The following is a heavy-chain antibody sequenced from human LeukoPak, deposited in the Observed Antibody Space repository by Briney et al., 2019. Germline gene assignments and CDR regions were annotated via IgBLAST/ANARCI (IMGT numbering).Heavy chain of an antibody. J-gene: IGHJ4*02. D-gene: IGHD6-13*01. V-gene: IGHV3-21*04. CDR2: ISSSSSYI. CDR1: GFTFSSYS. Sequence: GGSLRLSYAASGFTFSSYSMNWVRQAPGKGLEWVSSISSSSSYIYYADSVKGRFTISRDNAKNSLYLQMNSLRAEDTAVYYCASGGSSWFDTDYWGQGTLVTVSS. CDR3: ASGGSSWFDTDY.